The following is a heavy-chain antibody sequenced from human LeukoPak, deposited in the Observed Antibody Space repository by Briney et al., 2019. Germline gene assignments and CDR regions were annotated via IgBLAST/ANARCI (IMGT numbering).Heavy chain of an antibody. V-gene: IGHV4-61*01. Sequence: SETLSLTCTVSDDSVSSSRYYWTWIRQPPGKGLEWIGYIYHGSATYNPSLESRVTLSMDTSKNQYSLKMPSVTPADTAVYYCAREGGRQWLVSGALDSWGQGTLVTVSS. J-gene: IGHJ5*01. D-gene: IGHD6-19*01. CDR2: IYHGSA. CDR1: DDSVSSSRYY. CDR3: AREGGRQWLVSGALDS.